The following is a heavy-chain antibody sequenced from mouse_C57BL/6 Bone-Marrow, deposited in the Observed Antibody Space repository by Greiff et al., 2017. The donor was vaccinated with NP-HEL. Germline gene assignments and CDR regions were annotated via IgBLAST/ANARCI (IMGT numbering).Heavy chain of an antibody. J-gene: IGHJ3*01. CDR1: GYTFISYW. CDR3: ARELRLRGAWFAY. CDR2: INPSSGYT. Sequence: QVQLQQSGAELAKPGASVKLSCKASGYTFISYWMHWVKQRPGQGLEWIGYINPSSGYTKYNQKFKDKATLTADKSSSTGYMQLSSLTYEDSAVYYCARELRLRGAWFAYWGKGTLVTVSA. D-gene: IGHD3-2*02. V-gene: IGHV1-7*01.